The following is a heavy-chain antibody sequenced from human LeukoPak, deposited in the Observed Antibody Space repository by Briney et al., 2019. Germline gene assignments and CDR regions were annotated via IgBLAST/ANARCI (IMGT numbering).Heavy chain of an antibody. CDR3: TRDEGDDYFDN. CDR1: GITLSNYG. Sequence: GGSLRLSCGVSGITLSNYGMSWVRQAPGKGLEWVAGISGSAGGTNYADSVKGRFTISRDNSKNTLFLQMDRLKTEDTAFYYCTRDEGDDYFDNWGQGTLVTVSS. D-gene: IGHD3-16*01. J-gene: IGHJ4*02. CDR2: ISGSAGGT. V-gene: IGHV3-23*01.